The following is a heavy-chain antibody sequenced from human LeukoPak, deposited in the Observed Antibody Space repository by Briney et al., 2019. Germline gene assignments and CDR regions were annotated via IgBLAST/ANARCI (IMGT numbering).Heavy chain of an antibody. CDR3: ARAPRGGPPGY. CDR1: GFTFSSYA. V-gene: IGHV3-30-3*01. Sequence: GGSLRLSCAASGFTFSSYAMHWVRQAPGKGLEWVAVISYDGSNKYYADSVKGRFTISRDNSKNTLYLQMNSLRAEDTAVYYCARAPRGGPPGYWGQGSLVTVSS. J-gene: IGHJ4*02. D-gene: IGHD4-23*01. CDR2: ISYDGSNK.